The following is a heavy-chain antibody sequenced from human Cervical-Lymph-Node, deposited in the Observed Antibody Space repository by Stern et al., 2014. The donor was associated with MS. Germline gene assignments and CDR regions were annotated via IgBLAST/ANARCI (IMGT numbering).Heavy chain of an antibody. Sequence: VQLGQSGAEVKKPGASVKVSCKASGYTFTSYDINWVRQATGQGLEWMGWMKPNSDNTGYAQKFQGRVTMTRNTSISTAYMELSSLRSEDTAVYYCATLMYYYDSSGYYYSTWGQGTLVTVSS. D-gene: IGHD3-22*01. CDR2: MKPNSDNT. J-gene: IGHJ5*02. V-gene: IGHV1-8*01. CDR3: ATLMYYYDSSGYYYST. CDR1: GYTFTSYD.